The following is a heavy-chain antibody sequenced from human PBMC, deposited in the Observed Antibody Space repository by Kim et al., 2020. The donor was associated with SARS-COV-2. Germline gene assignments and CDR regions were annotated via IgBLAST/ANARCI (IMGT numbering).Heavy chain of an antibody. Sequence: GGSLRLSCAASGFTFSSYAMSWVRQAPGKGLEWVSDIGGRGFSTYYADSVKGRFTISRDNSKNTLHLQLSGLKAEDTAVYYCVKFRCLDYNTYRMDVWG. J-gene: IGHJ6*03. D-gene: IGHD2-15*01. V-gene: IGHV3-23*01. CDR1: GFTFSSYA. CDR2: IGGRGFST. CDR3: VKFRCLDYNTYRMDV.